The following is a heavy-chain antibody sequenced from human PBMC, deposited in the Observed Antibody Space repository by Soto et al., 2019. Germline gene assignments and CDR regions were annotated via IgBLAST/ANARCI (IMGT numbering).Heavy chain of an antibody. CDR3: GKPGGRGSGSYYVGRLDY. V-gene: IGHV3-30*18. J-gene: IGHJ4*03. CDR2: ISYDGSNK. CDR1: GFTFSSYG. D-gene: IGHD3-10*01. Sequence: GGSLTLSCAASGFTFSSYGMHWVRQAPGKGVEWVAVISYDGSNKYYADSVKGRFTISRDNSKNTLYLPMNSLRAEDTAVYYCGKPGGRGSGSYYVGRLDYWGQGHTVTGTS.